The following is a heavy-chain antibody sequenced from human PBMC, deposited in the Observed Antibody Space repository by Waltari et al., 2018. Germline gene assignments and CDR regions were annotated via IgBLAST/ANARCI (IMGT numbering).Heavy chain of an antibody. Sequence: QVQLVQSGAEVKKPGSLVKVSCKASGGTFSSYTISWVRQAPGQGLEWMGRIIPILGIANYAQKFQGRVTITADKSTSTAYMELSSLRSEDTAVYYCAREGDYCSGGSCLFDAFDIWGQGTMVTVSS. J-gene: IGHJ3*02. CDR1: GGTFSSYT. D-gene: IGHD2-15*01. CDR2: IIPILGIA. V-gene: IGHV1-69*08. CDR3: AREGDYCSGGSCLFDAFDI.